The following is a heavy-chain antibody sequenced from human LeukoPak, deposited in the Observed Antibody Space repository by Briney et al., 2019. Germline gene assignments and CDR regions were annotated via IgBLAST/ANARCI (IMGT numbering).Heavy chain of an antibody. D-gene: IGHD2-2*01. CDR2: ISGSGSST. V-gene: IGHV3-23*01. Sequence: PGGSLRLSCAASGFTFSNFAMSWVRQAPGKGLEWVSSISGSGSSTYYADSAKGRFTISRDNSKNTLYLKMSSLRAEDTAVYYCAKGRVVVPAPEATVDYWGQGSLVTVSS. CDR3: AKGRVVVPAPEATVDY. CDR1: GFTFSNFA. J-gene: IGHJ4*02.